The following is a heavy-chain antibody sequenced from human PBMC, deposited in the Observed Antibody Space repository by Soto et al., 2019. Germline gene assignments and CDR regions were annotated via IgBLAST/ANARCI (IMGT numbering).Heavy chain of an antibody. Sequence: QVQLQESGPGLVKPSETLSLTCTVSGGSISSYYWSWIRQPLGKGLEWIGYIYYSGSTNYNPSLKSRVTISVDTSKNQFSLKLSSVTAADTAVYYCARRNDITMVRAFDYWGQGTLVTVSS. CDR2: IYYSGST. J-gene: IGHJ4*02. V-gene: IGHV4-59*08. D-gene: IGHD3-10*01. CDR1: GGSISSYY. CDR3: ARRNDITMVRAFDY.